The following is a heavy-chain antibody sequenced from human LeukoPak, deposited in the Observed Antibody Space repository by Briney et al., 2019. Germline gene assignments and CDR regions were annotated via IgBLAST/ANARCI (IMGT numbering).Heavy chain of an antibody. D-gene: IGHD3-22*01. CDR3: ARDPLDYDSSGYYYGY. J-gene: IGHJ4*02. CDR1: GFTFSDYY. CDR2: ISSSGSTI. Sequence: GGSLRLSCAASGFTFSDYYMSWIRQAPGKGLEWVSYISSSGSTIYYADSVKGRFTISRDNAKNSLYLQMNSLRAEDTAVYYCARDPLDYDSSGYYYGYWGQGTLVTVSS. V-gene: IGHV3-11*04.